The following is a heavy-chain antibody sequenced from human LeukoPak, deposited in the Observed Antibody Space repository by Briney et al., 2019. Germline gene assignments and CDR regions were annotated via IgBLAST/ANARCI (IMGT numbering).Heavy chain of an antibody. CDR2: ISSSSSYI. V-gene: IGHV3-21*01. J-gene: IGHJ4*02. CDR3: ARDKVVAAKASDY. D-gene: IGHD2-15*01. Sequence: PGGSLRLSCAASGFTFSSCSMNWVRQAPGKGLEWVSSISSSSSYIYYADSVKGRFTISRGNAKNSLYLQMNSLRAEDTAVYYCARDKVVAAKASDYWGQGTLVTVSS. CDR1: GFTFSSCS.